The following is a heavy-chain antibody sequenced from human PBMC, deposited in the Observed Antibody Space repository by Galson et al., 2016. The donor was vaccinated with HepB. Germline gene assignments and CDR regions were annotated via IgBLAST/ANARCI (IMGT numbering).Heavy chain of an antibody. Sequence: SLRLSCAASGFTFSDYYMTWIRQAPGKGLELVSYISSSSSDTNHADSVKGRFTISRDNAKNSLYLQMNSLRAEDTAVYYCARGDIVGAIFDYWGQGTLVTDSS. D-gene: IGHD1-26*01. CDR2: ISSSSSDT. CDR3: ARGDIVGAIFDY. J-gene: IGHJ4*02. CDR1: GFTFSDYY. V-gene: IGHV3-11*06.